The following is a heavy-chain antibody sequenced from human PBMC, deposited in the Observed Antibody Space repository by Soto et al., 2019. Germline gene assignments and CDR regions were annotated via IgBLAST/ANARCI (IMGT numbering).Heavy chain of an antibody. V-gene: IGHV4-31*03. J-gene: IGHJ4*02. Sequence: QVQLQESGPGLVKPSQTLSLTCTVSGGSISSGGYYWSWIRQHPGKGLEWIGYIYYSGSTYYNPSLRSRVTISVDTSKNQFSLRLSSVTAADTAVYYCARGGSSSPYFDSWGQGTLVTVSS. CDR2: IYYSGST. D-gene: IGHD6-13*01. CDR3: ARGGSSSPYFDS. CDR1: GGSISSGGYY.